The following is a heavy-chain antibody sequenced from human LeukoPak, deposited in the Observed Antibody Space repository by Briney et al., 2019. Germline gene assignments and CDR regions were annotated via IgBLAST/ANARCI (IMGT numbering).Heavy chain of an antibody. CDR3: ARLRYYDSSGYLDT. Sequence: SETLSLTCAVYGGSFSGYYWSWIRQPPGKGLEWIGEINHSGSTNYNPSLKSRVTISVDTSKNQFSLKLSSVTAADTAVYYCARLRYYDSSGYLDTWGQGTLVTVSS. D-gene: IGHD3-22*01. J-gene: IGHJ5*02. V-gene: IGHV4-34*01. CDR2: INHSGST. CDR1: GGSFSGYY.